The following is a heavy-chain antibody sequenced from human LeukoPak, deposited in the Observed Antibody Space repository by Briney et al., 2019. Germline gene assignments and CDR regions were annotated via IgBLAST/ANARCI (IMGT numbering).Heavy chain of an antibody. CDR3: AKVRNIAAAGEFDY. CDR2: IYTSGST. V-gene: IGHV4-4*07. Sequence: PSETLSLTCTVSGDSISSYYWSWIRQPAGKGLEWLGRIYTSGSTNYNPSLKSRVTMSVDTSKNQFSLKLSSVTAADTAVYYCAKVRNIAAAGEFDYWGQGTLVTVSS. CDR1: GDSISSYY. D-gene: IGHD6-13*01. J-gene: IGHJ4*02.